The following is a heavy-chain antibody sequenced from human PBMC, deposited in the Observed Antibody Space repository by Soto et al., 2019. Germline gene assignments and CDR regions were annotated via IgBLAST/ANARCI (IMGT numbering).Heavy chain of an antibody. D-gene: IGHD3-22*01. CDR2: IKSDGSGT. V-gene: IGHV3-74*01. CDR3: ARGDGDYYDGNGYLGRH. CDR1: GFTFSSYW. Sequence: EVQLVESGGGLVQPGGSLTLSCAASGFTFSSYWMHWVRQAPGKGLVWVARIKSDGSGTIYADSVKGRLTISRDNARNXXDQQMNSQRAEDTAVHFCARGDGDYYDGNGYLGRHWGQGTLVTVSS. J-gene: IGHJ4*02.